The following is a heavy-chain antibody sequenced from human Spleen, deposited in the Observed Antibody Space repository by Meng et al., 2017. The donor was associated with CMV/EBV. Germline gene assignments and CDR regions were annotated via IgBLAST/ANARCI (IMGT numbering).Heavy chain of an antibody. CDR1: GFTFSSYA. J-gene: IGHJ6*02. V-gene: IGHV3-30*04. Sequence: GESLKISCAASGFTFSSYAMHWVRQAPGKGLEWVAVISYDGSNKYYADSVKGRFTISRDNSKNTLYLQMNSLRAEDTAVYYCARDAGHYCSSTSCYFPSLMDVWGQGTTVTVSS. CDR2: ISYDGSNK. D-gene: IGHD2-2*01. CDR3: ARDAGHYCSSTSCYFPSLMDV.